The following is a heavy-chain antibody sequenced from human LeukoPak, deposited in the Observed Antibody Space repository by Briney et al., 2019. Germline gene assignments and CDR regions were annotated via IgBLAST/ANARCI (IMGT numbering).Heavy chain of an antibody. D-gene: IGHD3-10*02. J-gene: IGHJ4*02. Sequence: ASVKVSCKASGYTFTSHVLHWVRQAPGQRLEWMGWINTNNGNTKYSQKFQGRVTIMTDTSASTAYMELSSLRSEDTAVYFCARCGVLGDFDYWGQGTLVAVSS. CDR2: INTNNGNT. CDR1: GYTFTSHV. V-gene: IGHV1-3*04. CDR3: ARCGVLGDFDY.